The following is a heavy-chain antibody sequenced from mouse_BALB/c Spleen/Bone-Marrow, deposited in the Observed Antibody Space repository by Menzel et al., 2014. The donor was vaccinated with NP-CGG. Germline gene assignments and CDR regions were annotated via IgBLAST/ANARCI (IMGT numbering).Heavy chain of an antibody. V-gene: IGHV5-9-2*01. D-gene: IGHD2-4*01. Sequence: EVNVVESGGGLVKSGGSLKLSCAASGFTFSNYGMSWLRQTLEKRLEWVATISGGGSYTFYSDSVKGRFTISRDNAKNNLYLQLSSLRSEDTALYYCARHAYYDQTEVSFVYWGQGTLVTVSA. CDR2: ISGGGSYT. J-gene: IGHJ3*01. CDR1: GFTFSNYG. CDR3: ARHAYYDQTEVSFVY.